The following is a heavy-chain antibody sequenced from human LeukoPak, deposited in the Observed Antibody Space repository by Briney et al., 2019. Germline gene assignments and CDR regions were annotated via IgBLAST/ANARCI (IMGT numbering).Heavy chain of an antibody. V-gene: IGHV1-2*02. CDR3: ARDLAIAVAGTPLPGSYYYYYGMDV. J-gene: IGHJ6*02. Sequence: GASVKVSCKASGYTFTGYYMHWVRQAPGQGLEWMGWINPNSGGTNYAQKFQGRVTTTRDTSISTAYMELSRLRSDDTAVYYCARDLAIAVAGTPLPGSYYYYYGMDVWGQGTTVTVSS. CDR2: INPNSGGT. D-gene: IGHD6-19*01. CDR1: GYTFTGYY.